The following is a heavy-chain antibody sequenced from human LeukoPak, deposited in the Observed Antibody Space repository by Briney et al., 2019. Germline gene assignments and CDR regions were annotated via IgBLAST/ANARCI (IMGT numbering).Heavy chain of an antibody. CDR3: VRDRGYSGYDLLY. CDR1: GFTFSSYA. J-gene: IGHJ4*02. D-gene: IGHD5-12*01. Sequence: GGSLRLSCAASGFTFSSYAMKWVRQAPGKGLEWVSYISGSSSTIHYADSVKGRFTISRDNAKNSLYLQMNSLRDEDTAVYYCVRDRGYSGYDLLYWGQGTLVTVSS. V-gene: IGHV3-48*02. CDR2: ISGSSSTI.